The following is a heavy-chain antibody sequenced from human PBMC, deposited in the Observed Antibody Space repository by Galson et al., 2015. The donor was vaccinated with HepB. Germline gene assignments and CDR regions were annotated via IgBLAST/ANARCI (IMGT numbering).Heavy chain of an antibody. J-gene: IGHJ4*02. CDR3: ARLPSDSSSWLYYFDY. V-gene: IGHV5-10-1*01. CDR1: GYSFTSYW. D-gene: IGHD6-13*01. CDR2: IDPSDSYT. Sequence: QSGAEVKKPGESLRISCKGSGYSFTSYWISWVRQMPGKGLEWMGRIDPSDSYTNYSPSFQGHVTISADKSISTAYLQWSSLKASDTAMYYCARLPSDSSSWLYYFDYWGQGTLVTVSS.